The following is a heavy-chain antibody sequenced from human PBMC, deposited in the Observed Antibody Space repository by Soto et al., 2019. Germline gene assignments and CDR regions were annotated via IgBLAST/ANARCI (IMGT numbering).Heavy chain of an antibody. Sequence: QVQLVQSGPEVRKPGASVKVSCEASGYTFTTSGISWVRQVPGQGLEWMGWISTYNGDTNAAQNFQGRVLMTAETSTGTAYMELMGLKSDDTAVYYCAGQGSWPYYYYGLDVWGQGTTVTVSS. CDR3: AGQGSWPYYYYGLDV. V-gene: IGHV1-18*01. D-gene: IGHD1-26*01. CDR2: ISTYNGDT. J-gene: IGHJ6*02. CDR1: GYTFTTSG.